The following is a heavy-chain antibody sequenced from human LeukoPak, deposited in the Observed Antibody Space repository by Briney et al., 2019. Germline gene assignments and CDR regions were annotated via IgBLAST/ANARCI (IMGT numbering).Heavy chain of an antibody. CDR1: GFTFNTYA. CDR3: APLGRPDY. J-gene: IGHJ4*02. CDR2: IGASGGTT. V-gene: IGHV3-23*01. Sequence: GGSLRLSCAASGFTFNTYAMSWVRQAPGKGLEWVSTIGASGGTTYYADSVKGRFTISRDNSKNTLYLQMNSLRAEDTAVYYCAPLGRPDYWGQGTLVTVSS. D-gene: IGHD1-26*01.